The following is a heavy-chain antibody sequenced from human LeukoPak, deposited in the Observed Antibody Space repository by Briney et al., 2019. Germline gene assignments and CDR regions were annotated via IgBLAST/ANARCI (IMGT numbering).Heavy chain of an antibody. CDR1: GGSFSGYY. CDR3: ARYGDYFFDQ. Sequence: EPSETLSLTCAVYGGSFSGYYWSWIRQPPGKGLEWIGYIHSSGSTNYNPSLKSRVTMSADTSKNQLSLKLNSVTAADSAIYHCARYGDYFFDQWGQGTLVTVSS. V-gene: IGHV4-59*01. CDR2: IHSSGST. J-gene: IGHJ4*02. D-gene: IGHD4-17*01.